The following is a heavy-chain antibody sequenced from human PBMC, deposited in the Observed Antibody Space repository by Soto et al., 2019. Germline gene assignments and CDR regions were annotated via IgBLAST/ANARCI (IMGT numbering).Heavy chain of an antibody. CDR1: GGSISSGGYY. CDR2: IYYSGST. Sequence: SETLSLTCTVSGGSISSGGYYWSWIRQHPGKGLEWIGYIYYSGSTYYNPSLKSRVTISVDTSKNQFSLKLSSVTAADTAVYYCARDSVGYDILTGYPTHNWFDPWGQGTLVTV. V-gene: IGHV4-31*03. J-gene: IGHJ5*02. D-gene: IGHD3-9*01. CDR3: ARDSVGYDILTGYPTHNWFDP.